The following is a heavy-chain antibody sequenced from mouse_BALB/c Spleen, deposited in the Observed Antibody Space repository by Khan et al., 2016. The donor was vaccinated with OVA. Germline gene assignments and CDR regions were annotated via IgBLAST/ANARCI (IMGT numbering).Heavy chain of an antibody. CDR3: AASLLFSYSMDY. Sequence: QVQLQQPGAELAKPGASVKMSCKASGYTFHTYWMHWVKQRPEQGLEWIGYINPSTGYTEYNQKFKDKATLTADKSSTPAYMPLSRLTSDVSAVYYCAASLLFSYSMDYCGQGPSVTVSS. D-gene: IGHD2-12*01. CDR1: GYTFHTYW. V-gene: IGHV1-7*01. CDR2: INPSTGYT. J-gene: IGHJ4*01.